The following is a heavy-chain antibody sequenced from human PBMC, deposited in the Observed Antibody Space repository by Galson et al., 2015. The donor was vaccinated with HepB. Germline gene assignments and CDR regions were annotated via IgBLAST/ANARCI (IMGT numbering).Heavy chain of an antibody. D-gene: IGHD4-23*01. V-gene: IGHV3-30*04. J-gene: IGHJ6*02. CDR2: ISYDGSNK. CDR3: ARDGNEVIDGGTDYYYYGMDV. CDR1: GFTFSSYA. Sequence: SLRLSCAASGFTFSSYAMHWVRQAPGKGLEWVAVISYDGSNKYYADSVKGRFTISRDNSKNTLYLQMNSLRAEDTAVYYCARDGNEVIDGGTDYYYYGMDVWGQGTTVTVSS.